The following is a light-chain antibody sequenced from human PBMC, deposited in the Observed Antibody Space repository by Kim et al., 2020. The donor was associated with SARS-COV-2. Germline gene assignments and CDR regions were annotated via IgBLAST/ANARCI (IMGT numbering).Light chain of an antibody. CDR1: TQHGGKQG. CDR3: AAWDVSLSAWV. Sequence: QTATLTCNGTTQHGGKQGGTWRQPHQGNTPNLLSYRHNDRPSGISERFSTSRSGYTASLTITGLQPEDEADYYCAAWDVSLSAWVFGGGTQLTVL. CDR2: RHN. V-gene: IGLV10-54*04. J-gene: IGLJ3*02.